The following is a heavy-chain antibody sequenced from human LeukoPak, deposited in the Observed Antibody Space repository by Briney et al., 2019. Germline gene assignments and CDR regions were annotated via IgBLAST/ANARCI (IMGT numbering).Heavy chain of an antibody. D-gene: IGHD2-21*01. J-gene: IGHJ6*02. CDR2: MSGSGDTT. Sequence: PGGSLRLSCAASGFTFSNYAMRWVRQAPGKGLEWVSAMSGSGDTTQYADSVKGRFTISRDNSQNTLYPQMNSLRAEDTATYFCAKASRPIDVVEMDVWGQGTTVIVSS. V-gene: IGHV3-23*01. CDR3: AKASRPIDVVEMDV. CDR1: GFTFSNYA.